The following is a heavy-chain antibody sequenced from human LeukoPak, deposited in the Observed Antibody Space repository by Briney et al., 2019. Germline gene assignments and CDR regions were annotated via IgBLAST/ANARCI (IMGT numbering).Heavy chain of an antibody. CDR2: IYTSGST. D-gene: IGHD3-3*01. CDR3: ARTDYDFWSGYSLHDAFDI. V-gene: IGHV4-61*02. Sequence: PSQTLSLTCTVSGGSISSGSYYWSWIRQPAGKGLEWIGRIYTSGSTNYNPSLKSRVTISVDTSENQFSLKLSSVTAADTAVYYCARTDYDFWSGYSLHDAFDIWGQGTMVTVSS. J-gene: IGHJ3*02. CDR1: GGSISSGSYY.